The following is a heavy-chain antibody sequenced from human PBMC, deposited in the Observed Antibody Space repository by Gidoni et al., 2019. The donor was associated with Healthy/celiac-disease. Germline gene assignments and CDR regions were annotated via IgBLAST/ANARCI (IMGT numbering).Heavy chain of an antibody. V-gene: IGHV3-48*03. CDR2: ISSSGSTI. CDR1: GFTFSSYE. J-gene: IGHJ4*02. Sequence: EVQLVESGGGLVQPGGSLRLSCAASGFTFSSYEMNWVRQAPGKGLEWVSYISSSGSTIYYADSVKGRFTISRDNAKNSLYLQMNSLRAEDTAVYYCATHTAMASGYWGQGTLVTVSS. D-gene: IGHD5-18*01. CDR3: ATHTAMASGY.